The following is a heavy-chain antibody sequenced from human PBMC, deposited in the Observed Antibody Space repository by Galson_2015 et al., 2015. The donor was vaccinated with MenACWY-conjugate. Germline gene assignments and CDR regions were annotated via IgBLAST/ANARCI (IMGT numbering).Heavy chain of an antibody. V-gene: IGHV1-3*01. CDR2: INAGNGDT. Sequence: SVKVSCKASGYTFIRYAMHWVRQAPGQSLEWMGWINAGNGDTKYSQKFQGRVTITRDTSASTAYMELSSLRSEDTAVYYCARGRYYYDTSGPLVYWYFDLWGRGTLVTVSS. CDR1: GYTFIRYA. J-gene: IGHJ2*01. D-gene: IGHD3-22*01. CDR3: ARGRYYYDTSGPLVYWYFDL.